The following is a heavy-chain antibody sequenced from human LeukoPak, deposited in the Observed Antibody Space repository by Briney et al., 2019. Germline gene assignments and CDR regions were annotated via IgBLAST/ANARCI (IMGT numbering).Heavy chain of an antibody. J-gene: IGHJ3*02. CDR1: GGTFSSYA. CDR2: IIPIFGTA. D-gene: IGHD1-26*01. Sequence: GASVKVSCKASGGTFSSYAISWVRQAPGQGLEWTGGIIPIFGTANYAQKFQGRVTITTDESTSTAYMELSSLRFEDTAVYYCASAYSGSYHDAFDIWGQGTMVTVSS. V-gene: IGHV1-69*05. CDR3: ASAYSGSYHDAFDI.